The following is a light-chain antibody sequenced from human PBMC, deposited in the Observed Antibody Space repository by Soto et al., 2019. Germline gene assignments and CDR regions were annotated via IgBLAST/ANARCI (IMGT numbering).Light chain of an antibody. CDR1: SSNIGSNT. CDR3: AAWDDSLNVV. V-gene: IGLV1-44*01. Sequence: QSALTQPPSASGTPGQRVTISCSGSSSNIGSNTANWYQQLPGTAPKLLIYSNNQRPSGVPDRFSGSKSGTSASLAISGLQSEDEADYYCAAWDDSLNVVFGGGTKVTVL. J-gene: IGLJ2*01. CDR2: SNN.